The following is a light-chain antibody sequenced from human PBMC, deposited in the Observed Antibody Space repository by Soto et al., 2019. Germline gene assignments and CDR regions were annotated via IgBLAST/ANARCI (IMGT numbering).Light chain of an antibody. CDR3: QQSYSTPLT. CDR2: AAS. CDR1: MSMSSY. Sequence: IQMTQSPSPLSASXGDRVTITCRESMSMSSYLSSYQQKPGXAPKLVXYAASSLQGVGPPRFSGSGSVTDFTRTISSLQPEDFATYYGQQSYSTPLTFGGGTKVDI. J-gene: IGKJ4*01. V-gene: IGKV1-39*01.